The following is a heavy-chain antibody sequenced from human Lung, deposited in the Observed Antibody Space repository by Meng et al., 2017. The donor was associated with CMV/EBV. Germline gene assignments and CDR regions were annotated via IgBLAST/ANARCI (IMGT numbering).Heavy chain of an antibody. CDR2: VYYSGGN. V-gene: IGHV4-59*03. CDR1: GGFISSYH. J-gene: IGHJ4*02. Sequence: SETXSLTCTVAGGFISSYHWSWLRQPPGKGLEWIGHVYYSGGNNYNPSLKSRVTTSLDKSKNQFSLNLTSVTAADTAVYYCATLATLNTHLFDNLGQGFLVTVSS. CDR3: ATLATLNTHLFDN. D-gene: IGHD1-1*01.